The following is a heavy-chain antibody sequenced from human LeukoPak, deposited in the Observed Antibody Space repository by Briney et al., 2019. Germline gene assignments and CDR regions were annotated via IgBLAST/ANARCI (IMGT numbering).Heavy chain of an antibody. CDR1: GFTFSDYS. V-gene: IGHV3-48*02. J-gene: IGHJ5*02. CDR2: ISSSSTI. D-gene: IGHD6-19*01. CDR3: ARTYSSGWYGRVWFDP. Sequence: GGSLRLSCATSGFTFSDYSMNWVRQAPGKGLEWVSYISSSSTIYYADSVKGRFTISRDNAKNSLYLQMNSLRDEDTAVYYCARTYSSGWYGRVWFDPWGQGTLVTVSS.